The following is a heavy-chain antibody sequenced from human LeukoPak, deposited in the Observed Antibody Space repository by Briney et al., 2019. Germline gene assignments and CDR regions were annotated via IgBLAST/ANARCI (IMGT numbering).Heavy chain of an antibody. CDR3: ARSKLLWFGELSNYDAFDI. CDR1: GYSFTSYW. V-gene: IGHV5-51*01. Sequence: GESLKISCKGSGYSFTSYWIAWVRQMPGKGLEWMGIIYPGDSDTRYSPSFQGQVTISADKSISTAYLQWSSLKASDTAMFYCARSKLLWFGELSNYDAFDIWGQGTMVTASS. J-gene: IGHJ3*02. CDR2: IYPGDSDT. D-gene: IGHD3-10*01.